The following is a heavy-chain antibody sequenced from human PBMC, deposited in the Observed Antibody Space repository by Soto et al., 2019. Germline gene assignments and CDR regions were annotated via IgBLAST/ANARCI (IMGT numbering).Heavy chain of an antibody. D-gene: IGHD2-8*01. CDR1: GFTFSSYA. J-gene: IGHJ3*02. V-gene: IGHV3-23*01. CDR2: ISGSGGST. Sequence: GGSLRLSCAASGFTFSSYAMSWVRQAPGKGLEWVSAISGSGGSTYYADSVKGRFTISRDNSKNTLYLQMNSLRAEDTAVYYCAKDKFPGYCTNGVCYMAFDAFDIWGQGTMVTVSS. CDR3: AKDKFPGYCTNGVCYMAFDAFDI.